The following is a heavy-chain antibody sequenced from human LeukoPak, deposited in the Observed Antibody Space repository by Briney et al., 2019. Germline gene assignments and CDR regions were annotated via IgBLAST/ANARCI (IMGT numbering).Heavy chain of an antibody. Sequence: GGSLRLSCAASGFTFSSYSMNWVRQAPGKGLEWVSSISSSSSYIHYADSVKGRFTISRDNAKNSLYLQMNSLRAEDTAVYYCASGDDGFPYWGQGTLVTVSS. J-gene: IGHJ4*02. D-gene: IGHD4-17*01. V-gene: IGHV3-21*01. CDR2: ISSSSSYI. CDR1: GFTFSSYS. CDR3: ASGDDGFPY.